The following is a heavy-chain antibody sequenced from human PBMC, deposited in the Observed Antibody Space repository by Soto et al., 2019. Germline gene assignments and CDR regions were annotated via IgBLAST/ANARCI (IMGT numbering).Heavy chain of an antibody. CDR2: VYYSGST. D-gene: IGHD2-21*02. V-gene: IGHV4-31*03. CDR1: GGSINRGGYY. Sequence: QVQLQESGPGLGKPSQTLSLTCTVSGGSINRGGYYWTWIRQHPGKGLEWIGSVYYSGSTNYNPSLKSRVTISVDTSKNQFSLKLSSVSAADTAVYYGARGAGGNFYFDYWGQGPLVTVSS. J-gene: IGHJ4*02. CDR3: ARGAGGNFYFDY.